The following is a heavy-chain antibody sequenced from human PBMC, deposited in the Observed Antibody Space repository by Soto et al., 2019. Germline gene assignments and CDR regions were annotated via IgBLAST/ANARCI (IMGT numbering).Heavy chain of an antibody. V-gene: IGHV1-18*04. CDR2: ISAFNGNT. J-gene: IGHJ3*02. CDR3: ARHYDSSGIGRPLFI. Sequence: GASVKVSCKASGYTFTGNGINWGRQAPGQGLEWMGWISAFNGNTNYKQKIQGRVSVTTATYTSTAYMERRSMRSDDTAVYYCARHYDSSGIGRPLFIWG. D-gene: IGHD3-22*01. CDR1: GYTFTGNG.